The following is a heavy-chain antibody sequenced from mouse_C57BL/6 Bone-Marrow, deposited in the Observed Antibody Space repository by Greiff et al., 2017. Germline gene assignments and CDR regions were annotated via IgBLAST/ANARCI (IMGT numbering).Heavy chain of an antibody. D-gene: IGHD4-1*01. Sequence: QVQLQQSGAELVRPGTSVKVSCKASGYAFTNYLIEWVKQRPGQGLEWIGVINPGSGGTNNNEQFKGKATLTADKSSSTAYLQLSSLTSEDYAVYFCARSKNWDSWFAYWGQGTLVTVSA. CDR1: GYAFTNYL. V-gene: IGHV1-54*01. J-gene: IGHJ3*01. CDR2: INPGSGGT. CDR3: ARSKNWDSWFAY.